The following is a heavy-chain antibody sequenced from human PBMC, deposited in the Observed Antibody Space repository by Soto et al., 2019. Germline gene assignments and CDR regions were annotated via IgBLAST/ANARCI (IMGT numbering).Heavy chain of an antibody. J-gene: IGHJ3*02. D-gene: IGHD4-17*01. V-gene: IGHV3-48*03. Sequence: PGGSLRLSCAASGFTFSSYEMNWFRQAPGKGLEWVSHISSSGNTIYYADSVKGRFTISRDNAKNSLYLQMNSLRAEDTAAYYCARDQYGDYASAFDIWGQGTMVTVSS. CDR1: GFTFSSYE. CDR3: ARDQYGDYASAFDI. CDR2: ISSSGNTI.